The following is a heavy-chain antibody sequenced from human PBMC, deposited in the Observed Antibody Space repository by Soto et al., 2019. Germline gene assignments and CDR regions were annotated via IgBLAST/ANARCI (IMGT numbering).Heavy chain of an antibody. D-gene: IGHD3-3*01. Sequence: SETLSLTCTVSGGSISSYYWSWIRQPAGKGLEWIGRIYTSGSTNYNPSLKSRVTMSVATSKNQFSLKLSFVTAADTAVYYCSRSYDFWSGYYAFDIWGQGTMVTVSS. CDR2: IYTSGST. J-gene: IGHJ3*02. CDR1: GGSISSYY. V-gene: IGHV4-4*07. CDR3: SRSYDFWSGYYAFDI.